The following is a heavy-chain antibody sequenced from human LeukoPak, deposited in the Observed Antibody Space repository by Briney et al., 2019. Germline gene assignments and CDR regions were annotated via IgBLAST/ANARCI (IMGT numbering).Heavy chain of an antibody. V-gene: IGHV1-18*01. CDR2: ISGYNGNT. CDR1: GYTFTTYG. CDR3: ARGPGGRSGYHPLEDYYYYYYMDV. J-gene: IGHJ6*03. D-gene: IGHD3-22*01. Sequence: GASVKVSCKTSGYTFTTYGILWVRQAPGQGLEWMGWISGYNGNTNYARKLQGRVTMTTDTSTSTAYMELRSLRSDDTAVYYCARGPGGRSGYHPLEDYYYYYYMDVWGKGTTVTVSS.